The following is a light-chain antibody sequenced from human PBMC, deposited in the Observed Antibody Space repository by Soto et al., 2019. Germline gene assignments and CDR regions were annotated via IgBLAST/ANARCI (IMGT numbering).Light chain of an antibody. CDR1: QGINSW. V-gene: IGKV1-12*01. Sequence: DIQMTQSPSSVSASVGDRVTLTCRASQGINSWLVWYQQKPGKAPKLLIYAASSLKSGIPSRFRGRESGTDFTLTISSLQPEDFATYYCQQAYSLPVTFGDGTKVPI. J-gene: IGKJ3*01. CDR2: AAS. CDR3: QQAYSLPVT.